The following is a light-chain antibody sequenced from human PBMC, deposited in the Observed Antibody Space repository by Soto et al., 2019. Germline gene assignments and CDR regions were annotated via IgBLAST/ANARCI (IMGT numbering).Light chain of an antibody. CDR2: AAS. J-gene: IGKJ4*01. CDR1: QGIGDD. Sequence: DFQMTQSPSSLSASVGDRVTITCRASQGIGDDLGWYQQRPGEAPKRLIYAASILPSGVPSRFSGSGSGTEFTLTISGLQPEDFATYFRLEHNTYPFTFGGGTKVEIK. V-gene: IGKV1-17*01. CDR3: LEHNTYPFT.